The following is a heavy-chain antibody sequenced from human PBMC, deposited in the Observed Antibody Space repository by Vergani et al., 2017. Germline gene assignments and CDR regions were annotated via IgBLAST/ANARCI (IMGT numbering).Heavy chain of an antibody. Sequence: QVQLVQSGAEVKKPGSSVKVSCKASGGTFSSYAISWVRQAPGQGLEWMGRIIPIFGTANYAQKFQGRVTITADKSTSTAYMELSSLRSEDTAVYYCARAAVPRNWCPPHWVEPWGQGTLVTVSS. CDR3: ARAAVPRNWCPPHWVEP. J-gene: IGHJ5*02. V-gene: IGHV1-69*14. CDR1: GGTFSSYA. D-gene: IGHD1-20*01. CDR2: IIPIFGTA.